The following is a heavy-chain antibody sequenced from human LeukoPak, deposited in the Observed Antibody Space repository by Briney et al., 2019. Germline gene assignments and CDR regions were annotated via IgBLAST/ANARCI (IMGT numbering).Heavy chain of an antibody. CDR2: IYHSGST. CDR1: GGSISSGGYS. V-gene: IGHV4-30-2*01. CDR3: ARVLYDSSGYYYFDY. Sequence: SQTLSLTCAVSGGSISSGGYSWSWIRHPPGKGLEWIGYIYHSGSTYYNPSLKSRVTISVDRSKNQFSLKLSSVTAADTAVYYCARVLYDSSGYYYFDYWGQGTLVTVSS. J-gene: IGHJ4*02. D-gene: IGHD3-22*01.